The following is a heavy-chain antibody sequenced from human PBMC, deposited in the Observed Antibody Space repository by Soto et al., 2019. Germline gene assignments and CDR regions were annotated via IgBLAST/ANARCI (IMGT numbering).Heavy chain of an antibody. V-gene: IGHV1-18*01. CDR3: AREGQTEYYFDY. CDR2: ISAYSGNT. CDR1: DYTFTSYD. J-gene: IGHJ4*02. Sequence: QVQLVQSGAEVKKPGASVKVSCKASDYTFTSYDISWGRQAPGQGLEWMGWISAYSGNTNYAQKFQGRVTMTTDTYTSTAYMELRSLRSDDTAVYYCAREGQTEYYFDYWGRGTLVTVSS.